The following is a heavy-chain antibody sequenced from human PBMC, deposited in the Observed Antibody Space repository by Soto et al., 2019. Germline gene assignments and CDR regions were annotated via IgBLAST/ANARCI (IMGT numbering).Heavy chain of an antibody. D-gene: IGHD2-2*01. CDR1: GFTFSSYG. V-gene: IGHV3-30*18. CDR3: AKGIVLVPAAMSYYYGMDV. J-gene: IGHJ6*02. CDR2: ISYDGSNK. Sequence: QVQLVESGGGVVQPGRSLRLSCAASGFTFSSYGMHWVRQAPGKGLEWVAVISYDGSNKYYADSVKGRFTISRDNSKNTLYLQMNSLRAEDTAVYYCAKGIVLVPAAMSYYYGMDVWGQGTTVTDSS.